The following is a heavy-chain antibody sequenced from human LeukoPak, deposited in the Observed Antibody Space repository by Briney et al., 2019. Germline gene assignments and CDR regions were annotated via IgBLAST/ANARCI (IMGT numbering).Heavy chain of an antibody. Sequence: PSETLSLTCAVSGYSISTGYFWGWIRQSPGQGLEWIGSILHTGSASYNPSLKSRATLSVDTSKNEFSLKLTSVSAADTAIYYCASPRGTYIDYWGQGTLVIVS. J-gene: IGHJ4*02. CDR1: GYSISTGYF. V-gene: IGHV4-38-2*01. CDR2: ILHTGSA. CDR3: ASPRGTYIDY. D-gene: IGHD3-16*01.